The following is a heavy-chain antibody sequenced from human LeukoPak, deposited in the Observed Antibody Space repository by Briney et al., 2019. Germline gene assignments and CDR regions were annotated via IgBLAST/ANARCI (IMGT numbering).Heavy chain of an antibody. J-gene: IGHJ5*02. CDR2: ISWNSGSI. CDR3: AKDGRSGYDFNWFDP. D-gene: IGHD5-12*01. V-gene: IGHV3-9*01. Sequence: SLRLSCAASGFTFDDYAMHWVRQAPGKGLEWVSGISWNSGSIGYADSVKGRFTISRDNAKNSLYLQMNSLRAEDTALYYCAKDGRSGYDFNWFDPWGQGTLVTVSS. CDR1: GFTFDDYA.